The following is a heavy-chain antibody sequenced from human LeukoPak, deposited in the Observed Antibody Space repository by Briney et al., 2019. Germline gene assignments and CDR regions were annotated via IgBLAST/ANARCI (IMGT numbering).Heavy chain of an antibody. V-gene: IGHV1-46*01. Sequence: ASVRVSCKASGYTFTGYYMHWGREAPGQGLEWRGIINPSGGSTSYAQKFQGRASMTRDTSTSTVYMELRSLRSEDTAVYYCARASKRYCSSTSCYTFDYWGQGTLVTVSS. CDR3: ARASKRYCSSTSCYTFDY. J-gene: IGHJ4*02. CDR1: GYTFTGYY. CDR2: INPSGGST. D-gene: IGHD2-2*01.